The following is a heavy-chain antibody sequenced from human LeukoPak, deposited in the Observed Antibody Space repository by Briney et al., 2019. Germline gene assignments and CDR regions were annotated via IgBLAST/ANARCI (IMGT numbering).Heavy chain of an antibody. J-gene: IGHJ4*02. V-gene: IGHV3-30*04. CDR2: ISYDGSNK. D-gene: IGHD2-2*01. CDR3: ARDGPIVVVPAATYYFDY. CDR1: GFTFSSYA. Sequence: GGSLRLSCAASGFTFSSYAMHWVRQAPGKGLEWVAVISYDGSNKYYADSVKGRFTISRDNSKNTLYLQMNSLRAEDTAVYYCARDGPIVVVPAATYYFDYWGQGTLVTVSS.